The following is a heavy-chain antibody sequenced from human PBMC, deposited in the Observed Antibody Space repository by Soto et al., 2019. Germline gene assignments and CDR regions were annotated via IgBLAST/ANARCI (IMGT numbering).Heavy chain of an antibody. D-gene: IGHD2-15*01. V-gene: IGHV4-59*01. Sequence: QPPGKGLEWIGYIYYSGSTNYNPSLKSRVTISVDTSKNQFSLKLSSVTAADTAVYYCARGPIGYCSGGSCWFDPWGQGTLVTVSS. CDR2: IYYSGST. CDR3: ARGPIGYCSGGSCWFDP. J-gene: IGHJ5*02.